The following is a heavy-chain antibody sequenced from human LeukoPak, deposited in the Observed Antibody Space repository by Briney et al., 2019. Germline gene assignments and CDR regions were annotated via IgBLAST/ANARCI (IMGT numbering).Heavy chain of an antibody. Sequence: SETLSLTCAVSGYSISSGYYWGWIRPPPGKGLEWIGSIYHSGSTYYNPSLKSRVTISVDTSKNQFSLKLSSVTAADTAVYYCASSPIYYGSGSYLAFDIWGQGTMVTVSS. CDR2: IYHSGST. V-gene: IGHV4-38-2*01. CDR1: GYSISSGYY. CDR3: ASSPIYYGSGSYLAFDI. J-gene: IGHJ3*02. D-gene: IGHD3-10*01.